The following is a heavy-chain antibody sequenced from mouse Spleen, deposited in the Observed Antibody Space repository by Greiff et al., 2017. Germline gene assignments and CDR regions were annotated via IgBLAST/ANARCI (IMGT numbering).Heavy chain of an antibody. CDR2: IWSGGST. J-gene: IGHJ3*01. V-gene: IGHV2-2*01. D-gene: IGHD2-14*01. CDR1: GFSLTSYG. Sequence: VKLMESGPGLVQPSQSLSITCTVSGFSLTSYGVHWVRQSPGKGLEWLGVIWSGGSTDYNAAFISRLSISKDNSKSQVFFKMNSLQADDTAIYYCARKAIGTTEKFAYWGQGTLVTVSA. CDR3: ARKAIGTTEKFAY.